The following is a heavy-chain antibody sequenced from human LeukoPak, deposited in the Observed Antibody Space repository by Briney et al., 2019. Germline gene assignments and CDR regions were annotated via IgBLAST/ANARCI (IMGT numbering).Heavy chain of an antibody. CDR2: IRSKTYGGTT. D-gene: IGHD2-15*01. Sequence: GSLRLSCTASGFTFGDYAMSWFRQAPGKGLEWVGFIRSKTYGGTTEYAASVKGRFTISRDDSKSIAYLQMNSLKTEDTAVYYCTRDSGGSYVVFDYWGQGTLVTVPS. J-gene: IGHJ4*02. CDR3: TRDSGGSYVVFDY. CDR1: GFTFGDYA. V-gene: IGHV3-49*03.